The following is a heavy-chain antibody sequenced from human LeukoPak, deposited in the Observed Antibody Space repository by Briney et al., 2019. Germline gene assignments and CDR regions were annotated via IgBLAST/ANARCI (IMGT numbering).Heavy chain of an antibody. CDR1: GGSISSGFYY. CDR2: VYYSGGA. V-gene: IGHV4-39*01. CDR3: ASSVGANRINAFDM. J-gene: IGHJ3*02. D-gene: IGHD1-26*01. Sequence: SETLSLTCTVSGGSISSGFYYWGWIRQPPGKVLGWIGSVYYSGGAYYSPSLKSRVTISVDTSKNQFSLRLSSVTAADTALYYCASSVGANRINAFDMWGQGTMVTVSS.